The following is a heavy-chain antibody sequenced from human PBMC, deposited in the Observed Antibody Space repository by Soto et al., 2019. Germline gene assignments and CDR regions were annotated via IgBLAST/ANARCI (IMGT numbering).Heavy chain of an antibody. CDR1: GFTFSDYY. Sequence: GGSLRLSCAASGFTFSDYYMSWIRQAPGKGLEWVSYISSSGSNIYYADAVKGRFTISRDNSKNTLYLQMNSLTAEDTAVYYCARCVGYSYGYYYYGMDVWGQGTTVTVSS. J-gene: IGHJ6*02. V-gene: IGHV3-11*04. CDR3: ARCVGYSYGYYYYGMDV. D-gene: IGHD5-18*01. CDR2: ISSSGSNI.